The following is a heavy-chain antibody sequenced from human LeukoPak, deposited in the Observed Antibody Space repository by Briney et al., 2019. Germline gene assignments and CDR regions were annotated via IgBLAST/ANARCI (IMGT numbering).Heavy chain of an antibody. J-gene: IGHJ4*02. CDR1: GYSISSGYY. CDR2: IYHSGST. D-gene: IGHD5-12*01. Sequence: PSEXLSLTCTVSGYSISSGYYWGWIRQPPGKGLEWIGSIYHSGSTYYNPSLKSRVTISVDTSKNQFSLKLSSVTAADTAVYYCARDPVPSGYLPDYWGQGTLVTVSS. V-gene: IGHV4-38-2*02. CDR3: ARDPVPSGYLPDY.